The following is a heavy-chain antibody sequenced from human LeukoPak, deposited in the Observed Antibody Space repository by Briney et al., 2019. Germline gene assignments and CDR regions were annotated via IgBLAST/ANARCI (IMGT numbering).Heavy chain of an antibody. D-gene: IGHD2-2*01. V-gene: IGHV3-23*01. Sequence: PGGSLRLSCAASGFTFSGYAMSWVRQAPGKGLEWVSAISGSGGSTYYADSVKGRFTISRDNSKNTLYLQMNSLRAEDTAVYYCAKDGCSSTSCYVYYYYYMDVWGKGTTVTVSS. CDR3: AKDGCSSTSCYVYYYYYMDV. CDR1: GFTFSGYA. CDR2: ISGSGGST. J-gene: IGHJ6*03.